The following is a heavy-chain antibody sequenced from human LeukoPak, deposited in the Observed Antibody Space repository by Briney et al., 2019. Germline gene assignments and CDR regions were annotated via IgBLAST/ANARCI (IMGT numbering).Heavy chain of an antibody. V-gene: IGHV3-15*01. D-gene: IGHD2-21*02. CDR3: TTDHIVVVTAIDDY. CDR2: IKSKTDGGTT. Sequence: GGSLRLSCAASGFTFSHAWMSWVRQAPGKGLEWVGRIKSKTDGGTTDYAAPVKGRFTISRDDSKNTLCLQMNSLKTEDTAMYYCTTDHIVVVTAIDDYWGQGTLVTVSS. J-gene: IGHJ4*02. CDR1: GFTFSHAW.